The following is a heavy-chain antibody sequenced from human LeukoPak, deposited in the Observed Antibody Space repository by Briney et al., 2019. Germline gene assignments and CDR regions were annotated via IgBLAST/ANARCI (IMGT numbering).Heavy chain of an antibody. V-gene: IGHV3-48*03. Sequence: GGTLRLSCAASGFTFSSYEINWVRQAPGKGLEWVSYISSSGSTIYYADSVKGRFTISRDNAKNSLYLQMNSLRAEDTAVYYCARHFDYYDSSGFNFDYWGQGTLVTVSS. J-gene: IGHJ4*02. CDR3: ARHFDYYDSSGFNFDY. D-gene: IGHD3-22*01. CDR1: GFTFSSYE. CDR2: ISSSGSTI.